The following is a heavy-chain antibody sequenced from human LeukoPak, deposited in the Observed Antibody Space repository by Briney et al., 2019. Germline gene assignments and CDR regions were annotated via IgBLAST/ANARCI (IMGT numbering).Heavy chain of an antibody. CDR2: IWYDGSNE. CDR1: GFTLTSYA. D-gene: IGHD3-16*01. CDR3: ARDPGLRLDY. J-gene: IGHJ4*02. V-gene: IGHV3-33*01. Sequence: GGSLRLSCAASGFTLTSYAMHWVRQAPGKGLEWVAVIWYDGSNEYYSDSVKGRSAISRDISKNTLYLQMNSLRAEDTAVYFCARDPGLRLDYWGQGTLVTVSS.